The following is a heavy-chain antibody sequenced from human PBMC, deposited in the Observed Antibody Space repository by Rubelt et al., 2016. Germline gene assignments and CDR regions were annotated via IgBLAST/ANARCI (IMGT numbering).Heavy chain of an antibody. D-gene: IGHD3-22*01. V-gene: IGHV4-59*05. Sequence: QVQLQESGPGLVKPSETLSLTCTVSGGSISSYYWSWIRQPPGKGLEWIGSIYHSGSTYYNPSLKSRVTISVDTSKNQFSLKLSSVTAADTAVYYCARGYYYDSSGYLEHFDYWGQGTLVTVSS. CDR2: IYHSGST. J-gene: IGHJ4*02. CDR3: ARGYYYDSSGYLEHFDY. CDR1: GGSISSYY.